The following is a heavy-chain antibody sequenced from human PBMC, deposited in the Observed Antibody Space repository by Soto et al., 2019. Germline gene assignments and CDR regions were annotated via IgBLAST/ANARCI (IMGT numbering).Heavy chain of an antibody. CDR1: GGAISSGGYS. J-gene: IGHJ4*02. D-gene: IGHD6-6*01. Sequence: QLQLQESGSGLVKPSQTLSLTCAVSGGAISSGGYSWSWIRQPPGKGLEWIGYIYHRGSTYYNPSLKSRVTISVDRSKNQFSLKLSSVPAADTAVYYCAGGIAARPLGYWGQGTLVTVSS. CDR3: AGGIAARPLGY. CDR2: IYHRGST. V-gene: IGHV4-30-2*01.